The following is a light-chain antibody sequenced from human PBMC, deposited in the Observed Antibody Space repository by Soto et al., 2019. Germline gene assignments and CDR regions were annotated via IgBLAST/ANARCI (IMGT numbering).Light chain of an antibody. CDR1: HDMSNY. J-gene: IGKJ1*01. CDR3: QQYGSSSWT. CDR2: DAS. V-gene: IGKV1-33*01. Sequence: DIQMTQSPSSLSASVGDRVSITCQASHDMSNYLNWYQQKPGQAPRLLIYDASNRATGIPARFSGSGSGTDFTLTISRLEPEDFAVYYCQQYGSSSWTFGQGTKVDIK.